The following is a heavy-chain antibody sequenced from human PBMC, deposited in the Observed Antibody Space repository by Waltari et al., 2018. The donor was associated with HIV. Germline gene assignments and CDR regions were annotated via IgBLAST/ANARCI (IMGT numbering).Heavy chain of an antibody. CDR2: IDWDDGK. CDR1: GFSLNTRGMC. J-gene: IGHJ6*02. D-gene: IGHD3-3*02. V-gene: IGHV2-70*15. CDR3: ARVKKGFTMFGVKRDYGMDV. Sequence: QVTLRVSGPVLVKPTQTLTLTCTFSGFSLNTRGMCINWIRQPPGKSLEWLARIDWDDGKHYNSSLKTRLTISKGTSKNQVVLTMINMDPLDTGTFYCARVKKGFTMFGVKRDYGMDVWGQGATVIVSS.